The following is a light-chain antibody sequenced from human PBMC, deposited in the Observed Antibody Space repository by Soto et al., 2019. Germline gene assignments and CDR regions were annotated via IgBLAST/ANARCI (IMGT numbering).Light chain of an antibody. CDR1: ISNIGKDT. Sequence: QSVLTQPPSVSGTPGLRVNISCSGGISNIGKDTVNWYQQLPGTAPKLLMFNDDKRPSGVPDRFSGSSSGTSASLAISGLLSGDEAVYFCSTWDDSLNGWVFGGGTKLTVL. J-gene: IGLJ3*02. V-gene: IGLV1-44*01. CDR3: STWDDSLNGWV. CDR2: NDD.